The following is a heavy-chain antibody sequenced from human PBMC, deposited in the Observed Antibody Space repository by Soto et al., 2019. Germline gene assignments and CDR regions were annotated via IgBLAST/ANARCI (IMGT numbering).Heavy chain of an antibody. CDR3: AKVACSSTSYYTGGTYYYYGMDV. D-gene: IGHD2-2*02. CDR2: ISGSGGST. CDR1: GFTFSSYA. Sequence: PGGSLRLSCAASGFTFSSYAMSWVRQAPGKGLEWVSAISGSGGSTYYADSVKGRFTISRDNSKNTLYLQMNSLRAEDTAVYYCAKVACSSTSYYTGGTYYYYGMDVWGQGTTVTVSS. J-gene: IGHJ6*02. V-gene: IGHV3-23*01.